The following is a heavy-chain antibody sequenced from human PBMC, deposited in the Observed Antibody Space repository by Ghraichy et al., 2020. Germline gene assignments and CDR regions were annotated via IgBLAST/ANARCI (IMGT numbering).Heavy chain of an antibody. CDR1: GFTFSSYA. J-gene: IGHJ4*02. CDR3: AKTHLRCSSTSCYNFDY. Sequence: GGSLRLSCAASGFTFSSYAMSWVRQAPGKGLEWVSAISGSGGSTYYADSVKGRFTISRDNSKNTLYLQMNSLRAEDTAVYYCAKTHLRCSSTSCYNFDYWGQGTLVTVSS. CDR2: ISGSGGST. D-gene: IGHD2-2*02. V-gene: IGHV3-23*01.